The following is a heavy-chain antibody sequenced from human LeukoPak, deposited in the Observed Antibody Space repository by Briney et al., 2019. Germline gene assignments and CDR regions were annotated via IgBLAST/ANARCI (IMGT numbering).Heavy chain of an antibody. J-gene: IGHJ4*02. CDR3: ARSTDYGSGSFYY. CDR1: GYTFTGYY. Sequence: ASVKVSCKASGYTFTGYYMHWVRQAPGQGLEWMGWINPNSGGTNFAQNFQGRVTMTRDTSISTAYMELSRLRSDDTAVYYCARSTDYGSGSFYYWGQGTLVTVSS. V-gene: IGHV1-2*02. CDR2: INPNSGGT. D-gene: IGHD3-10*01.